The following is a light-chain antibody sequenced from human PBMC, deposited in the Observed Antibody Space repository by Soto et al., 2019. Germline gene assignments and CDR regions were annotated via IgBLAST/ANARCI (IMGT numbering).Light chain of an antibody. J-gene: IGKJ1*01. V-gene: IGKV3-11*01. CDR1: RSVSSY. CDR3: HQRQSWPRT. Sequence: PRDSAPLSCRATRSVSSYLAWYQQKPGQAPRLLIYDASSRPTDIPARFSGSGSGTDFTLTISSLEPEDFALYYCHQRQSWPRTFGQGTKVDIK. CDR2: DAS.